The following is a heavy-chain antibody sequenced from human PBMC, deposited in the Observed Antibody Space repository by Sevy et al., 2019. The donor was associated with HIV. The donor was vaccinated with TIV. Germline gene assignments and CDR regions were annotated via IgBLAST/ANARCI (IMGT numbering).Heavy chain of an antibody. CDR1: GFTFSNAG. J-gene: IGHJ4*02. Sequence: GGSLRLSCAASGFTFSNAGMSWVRQAPGKGLEWVGRIKGRSVGGTGDYTSPVKGRFTISRDDSKNTLYLQMNSLKTEDTAVYYCSPIAVEEDYWGQGTMVTVSS. CDR3: SPIAVEEDY. CDR2: IKGRSVGGTG. D-gene: IGHD6-19*01. V-gene: IGHV3-15*01.